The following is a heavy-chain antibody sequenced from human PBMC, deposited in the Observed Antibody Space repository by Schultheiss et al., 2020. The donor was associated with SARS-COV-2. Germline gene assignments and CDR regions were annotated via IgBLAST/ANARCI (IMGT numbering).Heavy chain of an antibody. Sequence: SVKVSCKASGYTFTSYGISWVRQAPGQGLEWMGGIIPIFGTANYAQKFQGRVTITADESTSTAYMELSSLRSDDTAVYYCARWFYYVSSGYYGLDYWGQGTLVTVSS. J-gene: IGHJ4*02. V-gene: IGHV1-69*13. CDR3: ARWFYYVSSGYYGLDY. CDR2: IIPIFGTA. D-gene: IGHD3-22*01. CDR1: GYTFTSYG.